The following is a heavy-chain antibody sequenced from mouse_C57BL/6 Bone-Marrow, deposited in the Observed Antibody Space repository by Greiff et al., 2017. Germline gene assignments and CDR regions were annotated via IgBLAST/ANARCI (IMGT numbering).Heavy chain of an antibody. CDR1: GYAFSSSW. Sequence: VQLHQSGPELVKPGASVKISCKASGYAFSSSWMNWVKQRPGKGLEWIGRIYPGDGDTNYNGKFKGKATLTADKSSSTAYMQLSSLTSEDSAVYFCAAYYSNYVAWFAYWGQGTLVTVSA. CDR3: AAYYSNYVAWFAY. V-gene: IGHV1-82*01. D-gene: IGHD2-5*01. J-gene: IGHJ3*01. CDR2: IYPGDGDT.